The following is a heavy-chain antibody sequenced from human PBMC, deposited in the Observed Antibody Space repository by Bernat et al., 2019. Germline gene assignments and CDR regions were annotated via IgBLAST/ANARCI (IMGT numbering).Heavy chain of an antibody. J-gene: IGHJ4*02. CDR3: TRTRSGANGGDY. CDR1: GDTVSRNHAA. Sequence: QIQLHQSGPGLLRPSQILSLTCAISGDTVSRNHAAWDWIRQSPSRGLEWLGRTYYRSQWHYDYAASVKSRITVNPDTSKNQFSLQLRSVTPDDTAIYYCTRTRSGANGGDYWGQGTLVTVSS. V-gene: IGHV6-1*01. CDR2: TYYRSQWHY. D-gene: IGHD3-22*01.